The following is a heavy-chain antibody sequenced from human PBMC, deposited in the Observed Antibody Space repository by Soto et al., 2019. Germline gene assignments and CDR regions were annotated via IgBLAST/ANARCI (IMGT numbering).Heavy chain of an antibody. V-gene: IGHV3-15*01. CDR3: TTTRPGTNVFDN. Sequence: VQVVESGGGVVQPGRSLRLSCAASGFTFSSFGMHWVRKAPGKGLEYIGRIRSKTDGGTTEYAAPVEGRFTVSRDDSKNTLYLQMSGLKTEDTAVYYCTTTRPGTNVFDNWGQGTLVTVSS. CDR1: GFTFSSFG. D-gene: IGHD6-13*01. J-gene: IGHJ3*02. CDR2: IRSKTDGGTT.